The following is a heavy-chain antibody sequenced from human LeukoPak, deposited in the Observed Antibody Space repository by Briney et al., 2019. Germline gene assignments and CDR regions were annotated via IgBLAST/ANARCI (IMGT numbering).Heavy chain of an antibody. D-gene: IGHD5-24*01. CDR3: YWEMATIPGGY. V-gene: IGHV1-69*04. CDR1: GGTFSSYA. Sequence: VASVKVSCKASGGTFSSYAISWVRQAPGQGLEWMGRIIPILGIANYAQKFQGRVTITAGKSTSTAYMELSSLRSEDTAVYYCYWEMATIPGGYWGQGTLVTVSS. J-gene: IGHJ4*02. CDR2: IIPILGIA.